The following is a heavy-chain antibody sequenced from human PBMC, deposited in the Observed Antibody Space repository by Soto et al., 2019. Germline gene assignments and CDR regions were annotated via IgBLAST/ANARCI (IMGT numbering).Heavy chain of an antibody. CDR1: GGSVSSGNYY. D-gene: IGHD5-12*01. CDR3: ARQKMSIRDGYNHFDY. Sequence: KTSETLSLTCTVSGGSVSSGNYYWNWIRQPPGKGLEWIGYIYYSGSTNYNPSLKSRVTISVDTSKNQFSLKLNSVTAADTAVFYCARQKMSIRDGYNHFDYWGQGTLVTVSS. CDR2: IYYSGST. V-gene: IGHV4-61*01. J-gene: IGHJ4*02.